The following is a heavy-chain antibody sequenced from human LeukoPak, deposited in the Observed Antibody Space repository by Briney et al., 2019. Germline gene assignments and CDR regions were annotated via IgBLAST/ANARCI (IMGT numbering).Heavy chain of an antibody. Sequence: ASVKVSCKASGYTFTGFYMHWVRQAPGQGLEWMGWINPNSGDTNYAQKFQGRVTMTRDTSITTAYMELSRLRSDDTAVFYCARSDSPAATFDIWGHGTMVTVSS. CDR1: GYTFTGFY. V-gene: IGHV1-2*02. CDR2: INPNSGDT. D-gene: IGHD2-2*01. CDR3: ARSDSPAATFDI. J-gene: IGHJ3*02.